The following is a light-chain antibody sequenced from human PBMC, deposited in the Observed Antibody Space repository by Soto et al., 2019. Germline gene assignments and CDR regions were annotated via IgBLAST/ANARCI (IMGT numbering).Light chain of an antibody. CDR1: SSDIGAYNF. CDR3: TSCTTRTTMI. CDR2: DVN. Sequence: QSALTQPASVSGSPGQSITTSCTGTSSDIGAYNFVSWYQQHPGKAPKLMLYDVNIRPSGVSNRFSGSKSGNTASLTISGLQAEDEADYYSTSCTTRTTMISGGGTKLTV. V-gene: IGLV2-14*03. J-gene: IGLJ2*01.